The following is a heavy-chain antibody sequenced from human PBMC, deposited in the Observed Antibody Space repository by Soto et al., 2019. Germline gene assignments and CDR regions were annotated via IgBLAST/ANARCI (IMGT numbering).Heavy chain of an antibody. CDR2: IYYSGST. CDR3: ARASSYYYDSSGYYDY. V-gene: IGHV4-31*03. J-gene: IGHJ4*02. CDR1: GGSISSGGYY. Sequence: QVQLQESGPGLVKPSQTLSLTCTVSGGSISSGGYYWSWIRQHPGKGLEWIGYIYYSGSTYYNPSLKSRVTISVXXXKXXFSLKLSSVTAADTAVYYCARASSYYYDSSGYYDYWGQGTLVTVSS. D-gene: IGHD3-22*01.